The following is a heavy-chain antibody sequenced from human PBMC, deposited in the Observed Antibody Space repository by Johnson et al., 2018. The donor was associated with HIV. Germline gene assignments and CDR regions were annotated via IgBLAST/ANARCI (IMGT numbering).Heavy chain of an antibody. CDR3: ARGPPVQGELRGNAFDI. J-gene: IGHJ3*02. CDR1: GFTFGSYG. V-gene: IGHV3-64*01. D-gene: IGHD1-26*01. CDR2: ISSNGGST. Sequence: VQLVESGGGLVQPGGSLRLSCAASGFTFGSYGMHWVRQAPGKGLEYVSAISSNGGSTYYANSVKGRFTISRENAKNSLYLQMNSLRAGDTAVYYCARGPPVQGELRGNAFDIWCQGTMVTVSS.